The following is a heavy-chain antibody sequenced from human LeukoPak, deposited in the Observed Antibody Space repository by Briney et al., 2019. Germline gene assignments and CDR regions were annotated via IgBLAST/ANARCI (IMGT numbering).Heavy chain of an antibody. CDR2: IYYSGST. V-gene: IGHV4-61*10. CDR3: ARWDDILTGYFDY. CDR1: GGSISSGSYY. Sequence: PSETLSLTCTVSGGSISSGSYYWSWIRQPAGKGLEWIGYIYYSGSTNYNPSLKSRVTISVDTSKNQFSLKLSSVTAADTAVYYCARWDDILTGYFDYWGQGTLVTVSS. D-gene: IGHD3-9*01. J-gene: IGHJ4*02.